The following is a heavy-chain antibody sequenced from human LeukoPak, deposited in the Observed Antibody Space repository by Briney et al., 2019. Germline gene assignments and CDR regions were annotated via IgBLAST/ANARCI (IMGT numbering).Heavy chain of an antibody. J-gene: IGHJ3*02. V-gene: IGHV3-30-3*01. CDR3: AKDLRYCGGGSCYSGAFDI. Sequence: PGGSLRLSCAASGFTFSSYVMHWVRQAPGKGLEWVAVISYDGSNKYYADSVKGRFTISRDNAKNSLYLQMNSLRAEDTAFYYCAKDLRYCGGGSCYSGAFDIWGQGTMVTVSS. CDR2: ISYDGSNK. CDR1: GFTFSSYV. D-gene: IGHD2-15*01.